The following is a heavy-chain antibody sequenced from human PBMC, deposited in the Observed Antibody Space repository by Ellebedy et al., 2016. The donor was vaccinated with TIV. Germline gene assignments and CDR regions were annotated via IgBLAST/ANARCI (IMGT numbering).Heavy chain of an antibody. V-gene: IGHV3-74*01. CDR3: AKDRIMITFGGVIAPPDY. CDR2: IKSDESVM. J-gene: IGHJ4*02. Sequence: GGSLRLXXAASGFTFRSYWMHWVRQAPGKGLVWVSRIKSDESVMEYADSVKGRFTISRDNSKNTLYLQMHSLRAEDTAVYYCAKDRIMITFGGVIAPPDYWGQGTLVTVSS. D-gene: IGHD3-16*02. CDR1: GFTFRSYW.